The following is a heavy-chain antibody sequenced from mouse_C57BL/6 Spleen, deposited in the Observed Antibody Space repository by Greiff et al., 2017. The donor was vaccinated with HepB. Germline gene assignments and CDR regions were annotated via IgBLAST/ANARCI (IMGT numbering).Heavy chain of an antibody. CDR3: ARKILGKGFAY. Sequence: EVKLQQSGPELVKPGASVKISCKASGYTFTDYYMNWVKQSHGKSLEWIGDINPNNGGTSYNQKFKGKATLTVDKSSSTAYMELRSLTSEDSAVYYCARKILGKGFAYWGQGTLVTVSA. V-gene: IGHV1-26*01. J-gene: IGHJ3*01. CDR2: INPNNGGT. D-gene: IGHD1-1*01. CDR1: GYTFTDYY.